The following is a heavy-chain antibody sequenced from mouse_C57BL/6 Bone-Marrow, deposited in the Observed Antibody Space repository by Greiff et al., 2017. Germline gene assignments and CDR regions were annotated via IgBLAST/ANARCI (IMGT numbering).Heavy chain of an antibody. CDR1: GYTFTSYW. CDR3: ARERGPGDFDY. D-gene: IGHD3-3*01. Sequence: QVQLQQSGAELANPGASVKLSCKASGYTFTSYWMHWVKQKPGQGLEWIGYINPSIGYTKYNQKFKNKATLTADKSSSTAYIQLSSLTNEDSAVYYCARERGPGDFDYWGQGTTLTVSS. J-gene: IGHJ2*01. CDR2: INPSIGYT. V-gene: IGHV1-7*01.